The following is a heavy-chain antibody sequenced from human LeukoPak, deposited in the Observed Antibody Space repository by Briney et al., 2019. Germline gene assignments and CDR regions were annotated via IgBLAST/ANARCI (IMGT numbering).Heavy chain of an antibody. V-gene: IGHV3-23*01. CDR2: ISGSGGST. Sequence: SGGPLRLSCAASGFTFSSYAMSWVRQAPGKGLEWVSAISGSGGSTYYADSVKGRFTISRDNSKNTLYLQMNSLRAEDTAVYYCAKDLIAVAGMGYYYYYYGMDVWGQGTTVTVSS. CDR3: AKDLIAVAGMGYYYYYYGMDV. CDR1: GFTFSSYA. J-gene: IGHJ6*02. D-gene: IGHD6-19*01.